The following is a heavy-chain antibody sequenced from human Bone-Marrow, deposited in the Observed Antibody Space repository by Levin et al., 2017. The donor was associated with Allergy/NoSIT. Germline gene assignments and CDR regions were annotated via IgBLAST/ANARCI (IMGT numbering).Heavy chain of an antibody. CDR2: IYYSGST. V-gene: IGHV4-59*01. CDR1: GGSISSYY. CDR3: ARGTFSTAYCGGDCYSGFDY. D-gene: IGHD2-21*02. Sequence: SETLSLTCTVSGGSISSYYWSWIRQPPGKGLEWIGYIYYSGSTNYNPSLKSRVTISVDTSKNQFSLKLSSVTAADTAVYYCARGTFSTAYCGGDCYSGFDYWGQGTLVTVSS. J-gene: IGHJ4*02.